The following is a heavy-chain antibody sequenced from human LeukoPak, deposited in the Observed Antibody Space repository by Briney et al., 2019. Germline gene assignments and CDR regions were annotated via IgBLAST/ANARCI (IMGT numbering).Heavy chain of an antibody. CDR3: ARDAAMISMIVVAPDAFDF. CDR2: IYTSGST. D-gene: IGHD3-22*01. V-gene: IGHV4-61*02. J-gene: IGHJ3*01. Sequence: SETLSLTCTVSGGSISSGSYYWSWIRQPAGKGLEWIGRIYTSGSTNYNPSLKSRVTISVDTSKNQFSLKLTSVTAADTAVYYCARDAAMISMIVVAPDAFDFWGQGTMVTVSS. CDR1: GGSISSGSYY.